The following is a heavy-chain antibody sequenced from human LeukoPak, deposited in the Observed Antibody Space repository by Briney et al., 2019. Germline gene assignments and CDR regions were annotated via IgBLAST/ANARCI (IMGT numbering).Heavy chain of an antibody. V-gene: IGHV3-23*01. D-gene: IGHD5-24*01. CDR3: AKDMWGDGYKFDS. CDR1: RFTFGTYG. Sequence: GGSPRLSCAASRFTFGTYGMSWVRQAPGKGLEWVSGISASGGSTFYADSVKGRFTISRDNSKNMLYLQMNNVRAEDTALYYCAKDMWGDGYKFDSWGQGTPVTVSS. CDR2: ISASGGST. J-gene: IGHJ4*02.